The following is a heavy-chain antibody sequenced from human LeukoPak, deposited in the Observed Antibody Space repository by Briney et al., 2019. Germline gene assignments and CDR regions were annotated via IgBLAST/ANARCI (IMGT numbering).Heavy chain of an antibody. V-gene: IGHV3-43*02. CDR1: GFTFNDYT. CDR3: AGDTSSSIDS. D-gene: IGHD3-10*01. Sequence: PGESLRLSCAASGFTFNDYTLHWVRQAPGKGLEWVSLISGDGGRTYYEDSVKGRFTISRDNRKNSLYLQMNSLRIEDTALYYCAGDTSSSIDSWGQGTLVTVSS. J-gene: IGHJ4*02. CDR2: ISGDGGRT.